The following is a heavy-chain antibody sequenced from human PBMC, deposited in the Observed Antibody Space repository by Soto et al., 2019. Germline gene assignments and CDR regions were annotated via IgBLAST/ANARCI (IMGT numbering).Heavy chain of an antibody. D-gene: IGHD2-2*01. CDR1: GGSISSGGYY. CDR3: ARDVGSSHGPGHPHYFDY. J-gene: IGHJ4*02. CDR2: NYYSGIT. V-gene: IGHV4-31*03. Sequence: SETLSLTCTVSGGSISSGGYYWTWIRQHPGKGLEWIGYNYYSGITSYNPSLKSRVTISLDTSTNQFSLDLRSVTAADTAVYYCARDVGSSHGPGHPHYFDYWGQGTLVTVSS.